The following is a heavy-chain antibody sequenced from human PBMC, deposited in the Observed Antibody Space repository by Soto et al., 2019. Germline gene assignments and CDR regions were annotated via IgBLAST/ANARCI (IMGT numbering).Heavy chain of an antibody. Sequence: QVQLVQSGAEVKKPGSSVKVSCKASGGTFSSYAISWVRQAPGQGLEWMGGIIPIFGTANYAQKFQGRVTITADESTSTAYMELSSLRSEDTAVYYCAIGFLEGGRSRLYGMDVWGQGTTVTVSS. J-gene: IGHJ6*02. V-gene: IGHV1-69*01. CDR3: AIGFLEGGRSRLYGMDV. CDR1: GGTFSSYA. CDR2: IIPIFGTA. D-gene: IGHD3-3*01.